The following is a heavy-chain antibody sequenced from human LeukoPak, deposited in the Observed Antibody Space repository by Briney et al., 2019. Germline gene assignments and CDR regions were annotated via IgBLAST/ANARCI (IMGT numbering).Heavy chain of an antibody. Sequence: GASVKVSCKASGYTFTDYYIHWVRQAPGQGLEWMGWINPNSGGTIYAQKFQGRVTMATDTSITTAFMELSRLTSDDTAVYYCARDRASIDWYFGLWGRGTLVTVSS. CDR1: GYTFTDYY. V-gene: IGHV1-2*02. CDR3: ARDRASIDWYFGL. D-gene: IGHD3-10*01. J-gene: IGHJ2*01. CDR2: INPNSGGT.